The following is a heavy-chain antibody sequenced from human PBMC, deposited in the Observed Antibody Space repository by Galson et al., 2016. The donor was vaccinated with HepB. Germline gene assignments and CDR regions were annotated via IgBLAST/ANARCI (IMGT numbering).Heavy chain of an antibody. CDR1: GYTFSDYG. CDR2: ISPNNGHT. V-gene: IGHV1-18*04. CDR3: ARVRYPRGYFNFFMDA. Sequence: SVKVSCKASGYTFSDYGISWVRLAPGQGLEWLGWISPNNGHTDYPKKFQGRVTLTTDTSTSTAYLELTALKSDDTAAYFCARVRYPRGYFNFFMDAGGKGTTVTVSS. J-gene: IGHJ6*03. D-gene: IGHD1-14*01.